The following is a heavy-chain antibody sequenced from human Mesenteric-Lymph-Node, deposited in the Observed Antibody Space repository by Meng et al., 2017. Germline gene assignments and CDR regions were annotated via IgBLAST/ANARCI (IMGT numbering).Heavy chain of an antibody. CDR3: ARDDAQTKLQH. J-gene: IGHJ1*01. CDR1: GFTFSSYG. Sequence: VELVESGGGVVQPGRSLRLACTASGFTFSSYGFHWVRQAPGKGLQWVAGIWYDGSSEYYADSVKGRFTISRDDSKNTLSLQMNSLRAEDTAVYYCARDDAQTKLQHWGQGTLVTVSS. V-gene: IGHV3-33*01. D-gene: IGHD1/OR15-1a*01. CDR2: IWYDGSSE.